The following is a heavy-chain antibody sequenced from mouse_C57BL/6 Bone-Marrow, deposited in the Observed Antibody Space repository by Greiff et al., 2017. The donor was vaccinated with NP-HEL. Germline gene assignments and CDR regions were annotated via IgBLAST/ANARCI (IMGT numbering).Heavy chain of an antibody. Sequence: QVQLKESGAELVKPGASVKISCKASGYAFSSYWMNWVKQRPGKGLEWIGLIYPGDGDTNYNGKFKGKATLTADKSSSTAYMQLSSLTSEDSAVYFCAYSNYRYFDVWGTGTTVTVSS. D-gene: IGHD2-5*01. CDR3: AYSNYRYFDV. V-gene: IGHV1-80*01. J-gene: IGHJ1*03. CDR1: GYAFSSYW. CDR2: IYPGDGDT.